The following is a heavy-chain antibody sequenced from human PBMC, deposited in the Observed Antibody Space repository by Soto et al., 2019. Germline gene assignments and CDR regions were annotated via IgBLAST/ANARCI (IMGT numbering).Heavy chain of an antibody. CDR1: GFTFSGYA. CDR2: ISNSASST. J-gene: IGHJ4*02. V-gene: IGHV3-23*01. D-gene: IGHD5-18*01. CDR3: ASGYSYGGFDY. Sequence: EVQLLESGGGLVQPGGSLRLSCAASGFTFSGYAMSWVRQAPGKGLEWVSGISNSASSTYYADSVKGRFTISRDNSKNTLYLQMTSLRAEDTAIYYCASGYSYGGFDYWGQGTLVTVSS.